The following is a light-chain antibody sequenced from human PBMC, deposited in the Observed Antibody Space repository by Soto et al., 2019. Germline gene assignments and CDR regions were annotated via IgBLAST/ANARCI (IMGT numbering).Light chain of an antibody. CDR1: QGISTY. Sequence: DIQMTQSPYSLSASVGDRVTITCRASQGISTYLAWFQQKPGKAPKSLIYRASTSQSGVPSRFSGSGSGTDFTLTISSLQSEDSAIYYCQQYSSWPFTFGPGTKVAIE. CDR3: QQYSSWPFT. V-gene: IGKV1-16*01. J-gene: IGKJ3*01. CDR2: RAS.